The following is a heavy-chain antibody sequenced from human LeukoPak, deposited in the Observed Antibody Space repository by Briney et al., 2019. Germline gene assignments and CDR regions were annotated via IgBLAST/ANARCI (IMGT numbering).Heavy chain of an antibody. V-gene: IGHV1-2*02. CDR3: ARDYYDSSGFGAFDI. CDR1: GYTFTGYY. D-gene: IGHD3-22*01. Sequence: ASVKVSCKASGYTFTGYYIFWVRQAPGQGLEWMGWINPNSGGTNYAQKFQGRVTMTRDTSISTAYMELSRLRSDDTAVYYCARDYYDSSGFGAFDIWGQGTMVTVSS. CDR2: INPNSGGT. J-gene: IGHJ3*02.